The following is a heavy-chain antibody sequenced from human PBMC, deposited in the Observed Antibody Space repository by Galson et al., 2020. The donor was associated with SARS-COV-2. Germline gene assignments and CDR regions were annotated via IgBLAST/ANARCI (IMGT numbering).Heavy chain of an antibody. Sequence: ASVKVSCKASGYTFTNYAMNWVRQAPGQGLEWMGWINTNTGNPTYAQGFTGRFVFSLDTSVSTAYLQISSLKAEDTAVYYCARDIGNSGNYWGPDYWGQGTRSPSPQ. J-gene: IGHJ4*02. CDR2: INTNTGNP. CDR3: ARDIGNSGNYWGPDY. CDR1: GYTFTNYA. D-gene: IGHD1-26*01. V-gene: IGHV7-4-1*02.